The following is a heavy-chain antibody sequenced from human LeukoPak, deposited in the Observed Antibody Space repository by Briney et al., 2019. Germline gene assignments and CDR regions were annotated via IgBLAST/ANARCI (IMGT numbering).Heavy chain of an antibody. J-gene: IGHJ4*02. D-gene: IGHD2/OR15-2a*01. Sequence: ASVKVSCKSSGFTFTDHYIHWVRQGPGQGLEWMGYIGPHSTFTSSPQEFRGRVTMARDASMSTAYMELTRLTSDDTAVYYCVREGEGPLSKDFDYWGQGTLVTVSS. V-gene: IGHV1-2*02. CDR2: IGPHSTFT. CDR1: GFTFTDHY. CDR3: VREGEGPLSKDFDY.